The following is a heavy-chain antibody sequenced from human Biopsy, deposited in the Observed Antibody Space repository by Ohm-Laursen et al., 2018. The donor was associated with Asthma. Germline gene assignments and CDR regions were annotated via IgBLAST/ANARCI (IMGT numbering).Heavy chain of an antibody. Sequence: GTLSLTCTVSGGSVSTGSYYWSWIRQPPGKGLEWLGYFYYTGSDNYNPSLKSRVTVSVDTSKNQFSLRLNSVAAADTAVYYCARGPNYHGSGRAPIGMDVWGQGTTATVSS. J-gene: IGHJ6*02. CDR1: GGSVSTGSYY. CDR2: FYYTGSD. V-gene: IGHV4-61*01. D-gene: IGHD3-10*01. CDR3: ARGPNYHGSGRAPIGMDV.